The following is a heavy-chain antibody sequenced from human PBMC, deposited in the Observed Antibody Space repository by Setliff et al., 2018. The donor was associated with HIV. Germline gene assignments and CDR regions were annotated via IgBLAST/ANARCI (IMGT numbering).Heavy chain of an antibody. J-gene: IGHJ4*02. Sequence: GGSLRLSCAASGFTFNTYAMSWVRQAPGKGLEWVSGISGSGDSTYYGGSVKGRFTISRDNSKNTLYLQWSSLKASDTAMYYCARVDMGYYYDSSGYSHFDHWGQGTLVTVSS. D-gene: IGHD3-22*01. CDR3: ARVDMGYYYDSSGYSHFDH. V-gene: IGHV3-23*01. CDR2: ISGSGDST. CDR1: GFTFNTYA.